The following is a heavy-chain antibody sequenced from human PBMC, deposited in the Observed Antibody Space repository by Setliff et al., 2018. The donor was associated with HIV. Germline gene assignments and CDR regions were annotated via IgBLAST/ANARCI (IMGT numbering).Heavy chain of an antibody. Sequence: PSETLSLTCSVSGGSISSGSYYWTWIRQPAGKGPEWIGHIYTNGYTNYNPSLRSRVTISVDTSKNQFSLRLTSVTAADTAVYYCARAPPGIQNDAFDVWGQGTMVTVSS. J-gene: IGHJ3*01. CDR1: GGSISSGSYY. CDR3: ARAPPGIQNDAFDV. V-gene: IGHV4-61*09. CDR2: IYTNGYT.